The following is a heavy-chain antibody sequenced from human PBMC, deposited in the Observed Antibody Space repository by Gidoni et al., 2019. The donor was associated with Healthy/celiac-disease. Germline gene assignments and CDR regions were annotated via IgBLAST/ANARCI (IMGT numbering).Heavy chain of an antibody. Sequence: DVKRVESGGGLVKPGGSRRPPCAASVFSFRNAWMSWVRQAPGKGLEWVVRIKRTTDGGTTDYAAPVKGRFPISRDDSKNTLYLQMNSLTTEDTAVYYCTTGALTLRGWWPWGQGTLVTVSS. J-gene: IGHJ5*02. CDR2: IKRTTDGGTT. D-gene: IGHD2-15*01. CDR1: VFSFRNAW. V-gene: IGHV3-15*01. CDR3: TTGALTLRGWWP.